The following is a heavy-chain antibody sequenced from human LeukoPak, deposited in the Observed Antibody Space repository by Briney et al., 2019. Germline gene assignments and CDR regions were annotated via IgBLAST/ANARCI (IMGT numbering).Heavy chain of an antibody. Sequence: GGSLRLSCAASGFTFSSYEMNWVRQAPGKGLEWVSYISSCGSTIYYADSVKGRFTISRDNAKNSLYLQMNSLRAEDTAVYYCAREVGYAGVDYWGQGALVTVSA. V-gene: IGHV3-48*03. CDR1: GFTFSSYE. CDR3: AREVGYAGVDY. J-gene: IGHJ4*02. CDR2: ISSCGSTI. D-gene: IGHD5-12*01.